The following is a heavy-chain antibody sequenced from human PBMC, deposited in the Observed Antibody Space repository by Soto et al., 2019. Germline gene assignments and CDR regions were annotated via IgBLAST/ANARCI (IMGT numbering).Heavy chain of an antibody. J-gene: IGHJ6*02. CDR2: ISYDGSNK. V-gene: IGHV3-30*18. Sequence: GGSLRLSCAASGFTFSSYGMHWVRQAPGKGLEWVAAISYDGSNKYYADSVKGRFTISRDNSKNTLYLQMNSLRAEDTAVYYCAKPREQLAYYYYGMDVWGQGATVTVSS. CDR3: AKPREQLAYYYYGMDV. D-gene: IGHD6-6*01. CDR1: GFTFSSYG.